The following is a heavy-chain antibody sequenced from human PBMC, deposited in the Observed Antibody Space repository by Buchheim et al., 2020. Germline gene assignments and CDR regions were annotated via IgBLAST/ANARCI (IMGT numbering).Heavy chain of an antibody. CDR2: TSSDGSFK. J-gene: IGHJ6*02. CDR3: AGVPLEATRKVKYGMDV. D-gene: IGHD1-14*01. CDR1: GFTFSNYA. Sequence: QAQLEESGGGVVQPGRSLRLSCVASGFTFSNYAMHWVRQAPGKGLEWVAVTSSDGSFKYYADSVKGRFTISRHNHKKTLYLEMNSLRPEDTAVYYCAGVPLEATRKVKYGMDVWGQGTT. V-gene: IGHV3-30*04.